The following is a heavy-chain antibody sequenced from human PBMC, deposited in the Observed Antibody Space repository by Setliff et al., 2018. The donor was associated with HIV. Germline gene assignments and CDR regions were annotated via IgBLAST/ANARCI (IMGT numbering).Heavy chain of an antibody. Sequence: PSETLSLTCSVSGGSIRSHWSWIRQPPGKALEWLAHIFSDDEKSYTTSLKSRLTISKDTSKSQVVLTMSNMDPVDTATYYCARTPGWNYHFDYWGQGTLVTVSS. CDR1: GGSIRSH. D-gene: IGHD1-7*01. J-gene: IGHJ4*02. CDR2: IFSDDEK. V-gene: IGHV2-26*01. CDR3: ARTPGWNYHFDY.